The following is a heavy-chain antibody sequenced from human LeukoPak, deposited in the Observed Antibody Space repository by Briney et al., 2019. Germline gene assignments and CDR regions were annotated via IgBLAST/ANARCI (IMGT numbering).Heavy chain of an antibody. Sequence: GGSLRLSCAASGFTFSIYGMHWVRQAPGKGLEWVAVISYDGSNKYYADSVKGRFTISRDNSKNTLYLQMNSLRAEDTAVYYCAKLSYGGNSVDYWGQGTLVTVSS. CDR3: AKLSYGGNSVDY. V-gene: IGHV3-30*18. CDR2: ISYDGSNK. CDR1: GFTFSIYG. J-gene: IGHJ4*02. D-gene: IGHD4-23*01.